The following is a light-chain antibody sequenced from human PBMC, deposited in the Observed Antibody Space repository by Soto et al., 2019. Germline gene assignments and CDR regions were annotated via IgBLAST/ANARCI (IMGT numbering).Light chain of an antibody. CDR3: AAWDDSLNGPT. Sequence: QSVLTQPPSTSGTPGQRVTISCSGGSSNIGTYTVSWYQQFPETAPKLLIYGSNQRPSGVPDRFSGSKSGTSASLSIGGLHSEDEADYYCAAWDDSLNGPTFGGGTKLTVL. V-gene: IGLV1-44*01. J-gene: IGLJ2*01. CDR2: GSN. CDR1: SSNIGTYT.